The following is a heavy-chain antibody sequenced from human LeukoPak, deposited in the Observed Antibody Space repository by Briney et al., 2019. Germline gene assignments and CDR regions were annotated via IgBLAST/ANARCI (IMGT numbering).Heavy chain of an antibody. D-gene: IGHD5-18*01. CDR1: GFTFSSYE. CDR3: ASTGGYSYGITPYFDY. J-gene: IGHJ4*02. CDR2: ISSSGSTI. V-gene: IGHV3-48*03. Sequence: GGSLRLSCAASGFTFSSYEMNWVRQAPGKGLEWVAYISSSGSTIYYADSVKGRFTISRDNAKNSLYLQMNSLRAEDTAVYYCASTGGYSYGITPYFDYWGQGTLVTVSS.